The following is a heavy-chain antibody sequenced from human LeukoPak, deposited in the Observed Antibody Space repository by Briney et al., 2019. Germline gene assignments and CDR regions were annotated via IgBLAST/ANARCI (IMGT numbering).Heavy chain of an antibody. D-gene: IGHD3-10*01. Sequence: TSQTLSLTCTVSGGSISSGDYYWSWIRQPPGKGLEWIGYIYYSGITYYNPSLKSRVTISVDTSKNQFSLKLSPVTAADTAVYYCARDPVWFGELLGWFDPWGQGTLVTVSS. CDR2: IYYSGIT. CDR1: GGSISSGDYY. V-gene: IGHV4-30-4*01. CDR3: ARDPVWFGELLGWFDP. J-gene: IGHJ5*02.